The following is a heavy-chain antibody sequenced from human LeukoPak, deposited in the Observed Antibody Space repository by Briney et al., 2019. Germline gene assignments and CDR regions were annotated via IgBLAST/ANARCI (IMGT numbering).Heavy chain of an antibody. CDR3: ARVRGPVDY. CDR1: GGSFSGYY. D-gene: IGHD3-10*01. CDR2: INHSGST. J-gene: IGHJ4*02. V-gene: IGHV4-34*01. Sequence: PSETLSLTCAVYGGSFSGYYWSWIRQPPGKGLEWIGEINHSGSTNYNPSLESRVTISVDTSKNQFSLKLSSVTAADTAVYYCARVRGPVDYWGQGTLVTVSS.